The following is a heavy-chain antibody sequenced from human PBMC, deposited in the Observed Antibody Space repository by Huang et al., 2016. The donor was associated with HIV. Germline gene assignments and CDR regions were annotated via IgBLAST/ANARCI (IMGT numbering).Heavy chain of an antibody. Sequence: EVILVESGGGVVRPGGSLRLSCAISGFTLDDYGMSWVRLASGEGLEWVSGIHWNGESASYADSVKCRFTVSKENANNSLFLQMNSLRAEDTALYYCARGYNFWSGYYTDKYYMDVWGKGTTVVVSS. CDR2: IHWNGESA. J-gene: IGHJ6*03. CDR3: ARGYNFWSGYYTDKYYMDV. V-gene: IGHV3-20*04. CDR1: GFTLDDYG. D-gene: IGHD3-3*01.